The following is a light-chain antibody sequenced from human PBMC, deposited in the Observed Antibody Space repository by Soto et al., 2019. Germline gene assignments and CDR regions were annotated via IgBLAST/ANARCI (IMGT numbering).Light chain of an antibody. J-gene: IGLJ3*02. CDR3: QSYDSSLSGSRV. CDR1: SSNIGAGHD. Sequence: QSVLTQPPSVSGAPGQRVTISCTGSSSNIGAGHDVHWYQQLPGTAPKLVISANTNRPSGVPDRFSGSKSGTSASLAITGLQTEDEADYFCQSYDSSLSGSRVFGGGTKLTVL. V-gene: IGLV1-40*01. CDR2: ANT.